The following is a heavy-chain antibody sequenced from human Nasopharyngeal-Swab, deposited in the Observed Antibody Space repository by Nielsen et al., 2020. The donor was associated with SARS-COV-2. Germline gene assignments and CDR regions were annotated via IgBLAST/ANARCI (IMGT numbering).Heavy chain of an antibody. V-gene: IGHV1-69*13. Sequence: SVKVSCKGSGDTFTKYEISWVRQAPGQGLEWMGGIIPILNTRSYSQKFQGRVTITAVDSTKTAYMELRSLRSDDTAVYFCTRGWVGDDFDSWGQGTQVTVSS. D-gene: IGHD3-10*01. CDR3: TRGWVGDDFDS. CDR2: IIPILNTR. J-gene: IGHJ4*02. CDR1: GDTFTKYE.